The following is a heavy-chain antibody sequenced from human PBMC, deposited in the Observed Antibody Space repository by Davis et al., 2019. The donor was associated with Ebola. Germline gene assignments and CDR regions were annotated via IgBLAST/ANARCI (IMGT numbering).Heavy chain of an antibody. J-gene: IGHJ6*02. CDR3: VRGWGRSGLDV. Sequence: SCAISGDSVSTAGWNWIRQSPSRGLEWLGRTYYKSKWYNDYAVSVKSRITINPDTSNNHLSLQLNSVTPEDTAVYYCVRGWGRSGLDVWGQGTTVTVSS. D-gene: IGHD3-16*01. CDR1: GDSVSTAG. V-gene: IGHV6-1*01. CDR2: TYYKSKWYN.